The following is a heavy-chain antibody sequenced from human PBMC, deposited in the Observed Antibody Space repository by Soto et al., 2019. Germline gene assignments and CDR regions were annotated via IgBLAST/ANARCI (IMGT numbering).Heavy chain of an antibody. CDR1: GFTFSGYA. D-gene: IGHD2-15*01. V-gene: IGHV3-23*01. CDR2: ISGSGGST. CDR3: AKDPRMTEYSGMDV. Sequence: GGSLRLSCAASGFTFSGYAMSWVRQAPGKGLEWVSAISGSGGSTYYADSVKGRFTISRDNSKNTLYLQMNSLGAEDTAVYYCAKDPRMTEYSGMDVWGQGTTVTVSS. J-gene: IGHJ6*02.